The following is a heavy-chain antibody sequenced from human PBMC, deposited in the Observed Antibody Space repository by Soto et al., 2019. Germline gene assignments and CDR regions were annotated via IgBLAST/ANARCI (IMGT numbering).Heavy chain of an antibody. V-gene: IGHV1-2*04. D-gene: IGHD3-22*01. CDR2: INPNSGGT. CDR3: ARGYYYDSSGFYGMDV. Sequence: QVQLVQSGAEVKKPGASVKVSCKASGYTFTGYYMHWVRQAPGQGLEWMGWINPNSGGTNYAQKFQGWVTMTRDTSISTAYMELSRLRSDDTAVYYCARGYYYDSSGFYGMDVWGQGTTVTVSS. J-gene: IGHJ6*02. CDR1: GYTFTGYY.